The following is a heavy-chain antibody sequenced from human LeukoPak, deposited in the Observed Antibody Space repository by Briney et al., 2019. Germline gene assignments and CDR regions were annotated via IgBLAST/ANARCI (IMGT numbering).Heavy chain of an antibody. CDR2: ISWNSGSI. CDR3: AKERHGELDY. V-gene: IGHV3-9*03. D-gene: IGHD4-17*01. J-gene: IGHJ4*02. CDR1: GFTFDDYA. Sequence: PGGSLRLSCAASGFTFDDYAMHWVRQAPGKGLEWVSGISWNSGSIGYADSVKGRFTISRDNAKNSLYLQMNSLRAEDMALYYCAKERHGELDYWGQGTLVTVSS.